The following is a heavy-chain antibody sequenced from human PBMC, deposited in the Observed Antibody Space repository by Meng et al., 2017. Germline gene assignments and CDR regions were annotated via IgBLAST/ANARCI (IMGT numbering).Heavy chain of an antibody. CDR3: AEGYSYGLFDY. CDR2: IYYSGST. J-gene: IGHJ4*02. Sequence: SETLSLTCTVSGGSISSSSYYWGWIRQPPGKGLEWIGSIYYSGSTYYNPSLKSRVTISVDTSKNQFSLKLSSVTAADTAVYYCAEGYSYGLFDYWGQGTLVTVSS. D-gene: IGHD5-18*01. CDR1: GGSISSSSYY. V-gene: IGHV4-39*07.